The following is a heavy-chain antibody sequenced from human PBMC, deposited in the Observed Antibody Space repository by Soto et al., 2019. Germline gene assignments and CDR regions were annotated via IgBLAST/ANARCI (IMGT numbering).Heavy chain of an antibody. J-gene: IGHJ6*02. D-gene: IGHD3-22*01. CDR1: GYTFSSYA. V-gene: IGHV1-18*01. CDR2: ISPYSDET. Sequence: QAQLVQSGAEVKKPGASVRVSCKATGYTFSSYAISWVRQAPGQGLEWLGWISPYSDETQYAQKTQGRVFMTIDRSARTAYLDLRSLRSDDTAVYYCARGGYYDSSGARNYHYYGMHVWGQGTTVTVSS. CDR3: ARGGYYDSSGARNYHYYGMHV.